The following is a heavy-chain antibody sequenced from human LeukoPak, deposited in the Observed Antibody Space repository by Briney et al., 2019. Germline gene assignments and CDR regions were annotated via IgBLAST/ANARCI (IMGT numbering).Heavy chain of an antibody. Sequence: RGRSLRLSCAASGFTFDDYAMHWVRQAPGKGLEWVSGISWNSGSIGYADSVKGRFTNSRDNAKNSLYLQMNSLRAEDTALYYCATGGSPTATGYFDYWGQGTLVTVSS. CDR2: ISWNSGSI. D-gene: IGHD2-2*01. J-gene: IGHJ4*02. CDR3: ATGGSPTATGYFDY. CDR1: GFTFDDYA. V-gene: IGHV3-9*01.